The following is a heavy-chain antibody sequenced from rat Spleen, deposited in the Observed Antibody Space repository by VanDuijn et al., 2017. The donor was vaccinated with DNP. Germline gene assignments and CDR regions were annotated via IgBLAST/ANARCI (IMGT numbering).Heavy chain of an antibody. D-gene: IGHD1-5*01. J-gene: IGHJ4*01. CDR2: INPDGGNT. Sequence: EVQLVETGGDLVPPGRSLKLSCVASGFTFSSYWMFWIRQAPGKGLEWVASINPDGGNTYCQDSVKGRFTISRDNAKNTLYLQMNSLRSEDTATYYCARGGRYWAMDAWGQGTSVTVSS. CDR3: ARGGRYWAMDA. V-gene: IGHV5-58*01. CDR1: GFTFSSYW.